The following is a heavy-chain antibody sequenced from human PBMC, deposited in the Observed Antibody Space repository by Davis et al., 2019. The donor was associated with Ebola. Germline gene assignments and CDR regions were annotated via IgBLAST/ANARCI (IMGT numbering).Heavy chain of an antibody. V-gene: IGHV1-46*03. D-gene: IGHD5-12*01. CDR2: INPNDGRT. CDR1: AYTFTNYY. CDR3: TTPGGQDSGYDVFDI. Sequence: ASALVSCKASAYTFTNYYMHWVRPAPGQGLEWMGMINPNDGRTIYAQKFQGRVTVTRDTSTTTVYMDLSSLRSEDTALYYCTTPGGQDSGYDVFDIWGQGTMVTVSS. J-gene: IGHJ3*02.